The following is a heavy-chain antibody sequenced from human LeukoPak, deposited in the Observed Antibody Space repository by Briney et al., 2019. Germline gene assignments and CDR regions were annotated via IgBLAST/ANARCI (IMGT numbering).Heavy chain of an antibody. V-gene: IGHV4-4*07. Sequence: SETLSLTCTVSGDSISTYYWCWIRQSAGKGLEWIGRIHTSGSTNYNPSLRSRVTMSVDTSKTQFSLKVSSVTAADTGMYYCARAPEFSSGWLLDFWGQGSLVTVSS. D-gene: IGHD6-19*01. CDR2: IHTSGST. CDR1: GDSISTYY. CDR3: ARAPEFSSGWLLDF. J-gene: IGHJ4*02.